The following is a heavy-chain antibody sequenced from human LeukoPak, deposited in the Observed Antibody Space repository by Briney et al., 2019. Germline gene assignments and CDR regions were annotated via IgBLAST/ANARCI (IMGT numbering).Heavy chain of an antibody. CDR1: GITFINYS. CDR3: AKDQGYSGYDMYF. CDR2: ISGSGDST. J-gene: IGHJ4*02. Sequence: HPGGSLRLSCAASGITFINYSMTWVRQAAERGLEWVSAISGSGDSTYYADSVKGRFTISRDNSKNTLYLQMNSLRVEDTAVYYCAKDQGYSGYDMYFWGQGTLVTVSS. D-gene: IGHD5-12*01. V-gene: IGHV3-23*01.